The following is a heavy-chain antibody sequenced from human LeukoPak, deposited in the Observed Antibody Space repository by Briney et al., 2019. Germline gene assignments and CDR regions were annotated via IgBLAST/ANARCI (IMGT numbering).Heavy chain of an antibody. D-gene: IGHD6-19*01. Sequence: SETLSLTCTVSGGSISNYYWSWIWQPPGKGLEWIGYIYYSGSTNYNPSLKSRVTISVDTSKNQFSLELSSVTAADTAVYFCARHGSVAATLYYFDYWGQGTLVTVSS. CDR2: IYYSGST. V-gene: IGHV4-59*08. CDR3: ARHGSVAATLYYFDY. CDR1: GGSISNYY. J-gene: IGHJ4*02.